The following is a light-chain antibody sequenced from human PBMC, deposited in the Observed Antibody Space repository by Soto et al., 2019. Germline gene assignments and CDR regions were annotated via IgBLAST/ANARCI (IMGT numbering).Light chain of an antibody. J-gene: IGKJ2*01. CDR3: QQSYGSPMFT. V-gene: IGKV1-39*01. CDR1: QSISRS. Sequence: DIQLTQSPSSLSASVGARVTITCRASQSISRSLNWYQQKPGKAPKVLIYAASSLQSGVPLRFSGSGSGTDFTLTISSLQPEDFASYYCQQSYGSPMFTFGQGTKLEIK. CDR2: AAS.